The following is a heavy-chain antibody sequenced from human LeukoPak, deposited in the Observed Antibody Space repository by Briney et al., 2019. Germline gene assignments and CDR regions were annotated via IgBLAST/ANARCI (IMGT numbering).Heavy chain of an antibody. D-gene: IGHD3-3*01. J-gene: IGHJ6*02. CDR2: IYSGGST. CDR1: GFPVSINY. V-gene: IGHV3-66*01. CDR3: ARDGVELRHGMDV. Sequence: GGPLTLPCAPSGFPVSINYMIWAPQAPGKALGWVSVIYSGGSTYYADSVKGRYTISRDNSKNTLYLQMNSLRAEDTAVYYCARDGVELRHGMDVWRQGTTVSVSS.